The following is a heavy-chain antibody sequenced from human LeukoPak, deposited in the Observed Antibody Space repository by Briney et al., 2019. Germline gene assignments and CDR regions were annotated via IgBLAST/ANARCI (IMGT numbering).Heavy chain of an antibody. D-gene: IGHD2-15*01. Sequence: ASVKVSCKASGYTFTSYDIHWVRQASGQGLEWMGWMNPNRDNTGYAQKLQGRVTMTTDTSTSTAYMELRSLRSDDTAVYYCARMRRGRFDIFDYWGQGTLVTVSS. CDR3: ARMRRGRFDIFDY. V-gene: IGHV1-8*02. CDR1: GYTFTSYD. J-gene: IGHJ4*02. CDR2: MNPNRDNT.